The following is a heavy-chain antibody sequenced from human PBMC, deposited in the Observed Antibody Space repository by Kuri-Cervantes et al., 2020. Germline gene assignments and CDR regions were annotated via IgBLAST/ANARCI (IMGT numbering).Heavy chain of an antibody. Sequence: GESLKISCAASGFTFDDYAMHWVRQAPGKGLEWVSLISWDGGSTYYADSVKVRFTISRDNSKNTLFLQMNSLGAEDTAVYYCASGYSYGLSNAFDIWGQGTKVTVSS. CDR2: ISWDGGST. J-gene: IGHJ3*02. CDR1: GFTFDDYA. V-gene: IGHV3-43D*04. D-gene: IGHD5-18*01. CDR3: ASGYSYGLSNAFDI.